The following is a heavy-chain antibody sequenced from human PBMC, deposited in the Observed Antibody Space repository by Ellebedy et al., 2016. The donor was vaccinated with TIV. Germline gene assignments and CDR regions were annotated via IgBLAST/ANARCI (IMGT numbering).Heavy chain of an antibody. CDR1: GFTFSSYG. D-gene: IGHD3-10*01. V-gene: IGHV3-30*18. CDR2: ISYDRSNQ. CDR3: AKDGGGAPNY. J-gene: IGHJ4*02. Sequence: GESLKISXEASGFTFSSYGMHWVRQAPGKGLEWVALISYDRSNQYYGDSVRGRFTISRDNSKNTLYLQMNSLRAEDTAVYYCAKDGGGAPNYWGQGTLVTVSS.